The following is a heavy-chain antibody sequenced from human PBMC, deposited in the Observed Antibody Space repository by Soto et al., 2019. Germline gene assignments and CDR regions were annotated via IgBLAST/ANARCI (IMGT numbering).Heavy chain of an antibody. J-gene: IGHJ4*02. CDR1: GYNYINYW. V-gene: IGHV5-51*01. D-gene: IGHD3-9*01. CDR3: ARRRAHYDVLTGYSYYFDY. CDR2: IYPHDSNT. Sequence: GGSLKISRKGSGYNYINYWIGWVRQMPGRGLGWMGIIYPHDSNTEYSPSFQGQVTISVDKSITTAYLQWSSLKVSDTAMYYCARRRAHYDVLTGYSYYFDYWGQGTLVTVSS.